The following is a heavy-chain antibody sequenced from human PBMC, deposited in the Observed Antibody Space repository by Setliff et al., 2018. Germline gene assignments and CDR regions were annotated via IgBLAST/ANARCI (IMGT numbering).Heavy chain of an antibody. CDR3: ARSHYYASGNSHYYYMDV. D-gene: IGHD3-10*01. J-gene: IGHJ6*03. CDR2: FYHSAST. V-gene: IGHV4-59*08. CDR1: GGSISSDY. Sequence: PSETLSLTCIVSGGSISSDYWSWIRQPPGKPLEWIGYFYHSASTNYNPSLKGRVTTSADTSKNQLSLSLTSVSVADTAIYYCARSHYYASGNSHYYYMDVWGKGTAVTVSS.